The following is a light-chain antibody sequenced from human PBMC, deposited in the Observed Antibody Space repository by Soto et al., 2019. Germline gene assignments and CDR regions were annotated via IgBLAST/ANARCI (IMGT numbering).Light chain of an antibody. CDR1: SSDTAGYNY. J-gene: IGLJ1*01. Sequence: QSALTQPASVSGSPVPSRTISCTGTSSDTAGYNYVSWYQQHPGKAPKLMIYEVSNRPSGVSNRFSGSQSGNTASLTISGLQAEDEANYYCSSYTTSNTPLYVFGTGTKLTVL. V-gene: IGLV2-14*01. CDR2: EVS. CDR3: SSYTTSNTPLYV.